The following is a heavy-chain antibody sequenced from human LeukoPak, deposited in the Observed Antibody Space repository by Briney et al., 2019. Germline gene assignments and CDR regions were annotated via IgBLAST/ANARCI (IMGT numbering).Heavy chain of an antibody. J-gene: IGHJ5*02. V-gene: IGHV1-69*05. Sequence: ASVKVSCKASVGTFSSYAISWVRQSPGQGLEWMGGIIPIFGTANYAQKFQGRVTITTDESTSTAYMELSSLRSEDTAVYYCASQYSSSSWFDPWGQGTLVTVSS. CDR1: VGTFSSYA. D-gene: IGHD6-6*01. CDR2: IIPIFGTA. CDR3: ASQYSSSSWFDP.